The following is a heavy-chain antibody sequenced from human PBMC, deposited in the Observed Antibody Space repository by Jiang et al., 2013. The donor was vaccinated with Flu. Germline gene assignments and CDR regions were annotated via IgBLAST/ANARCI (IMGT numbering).Heavy chain of an antibody. V-gene: IGHV1-3*01. J-gene: IGHJ6*02. D-gene: IGHD6-19*01. Sequence: KFQGRVTITRDTSASTAYMELSSLRSEDTAVYYCAKDKMDIAVAGTDGMDVWGQGTTVTVSS. CDR3: AKDKMDIAVAGTDGMDV.